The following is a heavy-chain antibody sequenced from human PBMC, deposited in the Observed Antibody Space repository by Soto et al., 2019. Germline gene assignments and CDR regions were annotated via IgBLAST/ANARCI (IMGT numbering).Heavy chain of an antibody. J-gene: IGHJ4*02. CDR3: ESLKPVYGDYVGQIDY. V-gene: IGHV4-59*01. Sequence: QVQLQESGPGLVKPSETLSLTCTVSGGSISSYYWSWIRQPPGKGLEWIGYIYYSGSTNYNPSLKSRVTISVDTSKNQFSLKLSSVTAADTAVYYCESLKPVYGDYVGQIDYWGQGTLVTVSS. CDR1: GGSISSYY. CDR2: IYYSGST. D-gene: IGHD4-17*01.